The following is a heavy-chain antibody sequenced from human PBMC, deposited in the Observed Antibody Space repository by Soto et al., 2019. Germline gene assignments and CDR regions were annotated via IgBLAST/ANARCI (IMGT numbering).Heavy chain of an antibody. Sequence: GGSLRLSCAASGFTFSSYSMNWVRQAPGKGLEWVSDISSSSSTIYYADSVKGRFTISRDNAKNSLYLQMNSLRAEDTAVYYCAGDYSSYGPFDYWGQGTMGTVSS. CDR2: ISSSSSTI. D-gene: IGHD5-18*01. V-gene: IGHV3-48*01. CDR3: AGDYSSYGPFDY. J-gene: IGHJ4*02. CDR1: GFTFSSYS.